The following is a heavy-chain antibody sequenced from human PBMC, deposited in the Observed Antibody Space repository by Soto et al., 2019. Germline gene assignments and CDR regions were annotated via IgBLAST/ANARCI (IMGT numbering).Heavy chain of an antibody. CDR2: ISYDGSNK. CDR1: GFTFSSYA. V-gene: IGHV3-30-3*01. Sequence: FVRLSCAASGFTFSSYAMHWVRQAPGKGLEWVAVISYDGSNKYYADSVKGRFTISRDNSKNTLYLQMNSLRAEDTAVYYCARDRLGIAAAGTLDYWGQGTLVTVSS. CDR3: ARDRLGIAAAGTLDY. D-gene: IGHD6-13*01. J-gene: IGHJ4*02.